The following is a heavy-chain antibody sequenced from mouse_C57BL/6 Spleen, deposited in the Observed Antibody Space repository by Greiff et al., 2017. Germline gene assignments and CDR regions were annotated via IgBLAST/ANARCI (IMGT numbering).Heavy chain of an antibody. J-gene: IGHJ2*01. CDR2: INPSNGGT. D-gene: IGHD1-1*02. CDR1: GYTFTSYW. CDR3: ARGDWYLYFDY. Sequence: QVQLQQPGTELVKPGASVKLSCKASGYTFTSYWMHWVKQRPGQGLEWIGNINPSNGGTNYNEKFKSKATLTVDKSASTDYMQRSSLTSEDSAVYYCARGDWYLYFDYWGQGTTLTVSS. V-gene: IGHV1-53*01.